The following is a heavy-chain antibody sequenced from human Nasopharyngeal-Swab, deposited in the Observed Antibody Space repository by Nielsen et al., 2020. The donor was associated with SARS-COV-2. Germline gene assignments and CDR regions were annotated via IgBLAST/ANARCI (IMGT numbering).Heavy chain of an antibody. Sequence: SETLSLTCTVSGGSISSYYWSWIRQPAGKGLEWIGRIYTSGSTNYNPSLKSRVTMSVDTSKNQFSLKLSSVTAADTAVYYCARDRATYYDFWGGYYHCGMDVWGQGTTVTVSS. CDR1: GGSISSYY. J-gene: IGHJ6*02. D-gene: IGHD3-3*01. CDR2: IYTSGST. CDR3: ARDRATYYDFWGGYYHCGMDV. V-gene: IGHV4-4*07.